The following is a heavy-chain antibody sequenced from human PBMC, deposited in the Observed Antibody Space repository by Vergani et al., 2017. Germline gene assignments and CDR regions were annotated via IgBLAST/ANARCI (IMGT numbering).Heavy chain of an antibody. CDR2: IYTRGST. CDR1: GGSISSGSYY. Sequence: QVQLQESGPGLVKPSQTLSLTCTVSGGSISSGSYYWSWIRQPAGKGLEWIGRIYTRGSTNYNPSLKSRVTMSVDTSKNQFSLKLSSVTAADTAVYYCARDRSGSVVGPFDPWGQGILVTVSS. J-gene: IGHJ5*02. V-gene: IGHV4-61*02. D-gene: IGHD2-2*01. CDR3: ARDRSGSVVGPFDP.